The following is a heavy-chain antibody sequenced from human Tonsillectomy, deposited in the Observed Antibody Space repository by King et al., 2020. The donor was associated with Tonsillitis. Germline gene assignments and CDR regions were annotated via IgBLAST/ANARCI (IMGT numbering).Heavy chain of an antibody. CDR2: ISGSGGST. D-gene: IGHD2-15*01. V-gene: IGHV3-23*04. J-gene: IGHJ4*02. Sequence: VQLVESGGGLVQPGGSLRLSCVASGFTFSTYAMTWVRQAPGKGLEWGSSISGSGGSTYYAKSVKGRFTSSRANSKSTLDLQMNSLRAEDTAVYYCAKDLAYFGCGGGSCYSVYWGQGTLVTVSS. CDR3: AKDLAYFGCGGGSCYSVY. CDR1: GFTFSTYA.